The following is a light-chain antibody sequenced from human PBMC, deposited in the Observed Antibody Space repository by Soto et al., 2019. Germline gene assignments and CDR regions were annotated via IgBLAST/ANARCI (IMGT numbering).Light chain of an antibody. J-gene: IGLJ2*01. CDR1: SSDVGGYKY. CDR3: SSYAGSNNVV. Sequence: QSVLTQPPSASGSPGQSVTISCTGTSSDVGGYKYVSWYQQHPGKAPKLMIYEVSKRPSGVPDRFSGSKSGNTASLTVSGLPAEDEADYYCSSYAGSNNVVFGGGTKLTVL. V-gene: IGLV2-8*01. CDR2: EVS.